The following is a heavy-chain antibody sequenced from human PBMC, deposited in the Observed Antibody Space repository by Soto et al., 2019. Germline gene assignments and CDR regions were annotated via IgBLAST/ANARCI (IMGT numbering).Heavy chain of an antibody. Sequence: ASVKVSCKASGYTFTSYAMHWVRQAPGQRLEWMGWINAGNGNTKYSQKFQGRVTITRDTSASTAYMELSSLRSEDTAVYYCARDFRYSNYGSRYYYYYMDVWGKGTTVTVSS. J-gene: IGHJ6*03. CDR3: ARDFRYSNYGSRYYYYYMDV. D-gene: IGHD4-4*01. V-gene: IGHV1-3*01. CDR2: INAGNGNT. CDR1: GYTFTSYA.